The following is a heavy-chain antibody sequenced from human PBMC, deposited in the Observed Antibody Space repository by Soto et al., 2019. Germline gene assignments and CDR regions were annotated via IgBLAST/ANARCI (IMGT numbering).Heavy chain of an antibody. CDR1: GFSFSTYE. CDR2: ISSSSRYI. CDR3: ARGLKYDFDPIISNYFDY. V-gene: IGHV3-21*01. J-gene: IGHJ4*02. Sequence: RGSLRLACVASGFSFSTYEMSWVRQAPGMGLEWVSSISSSSRYIYYAASLKGRFTISRDNAKESLYLQMNSLRVDDTAVYYCARGLKYDFDPIISNYFDYWGQGTLDTVSS. D-gene: IGHD3-10*01.